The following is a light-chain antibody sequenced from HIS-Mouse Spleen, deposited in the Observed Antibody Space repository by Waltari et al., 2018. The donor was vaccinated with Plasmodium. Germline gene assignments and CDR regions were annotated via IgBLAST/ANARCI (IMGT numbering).Light chain of an antibody. CDR3: QQYNNWSFT. J-gene: IGKJ3*01. Sequence: EIVITQSPATLSVSPGESATLSCRASQSVSSNLACYQQKPGQAPRLFIYGASTRATGIPARFSGSGSGTEFTLTISSLQSEDFAVYYCQQYNNWSFTFGPGTKVDIK. V-gene: IGKV3-15*01. CDR2: GAS. CDR1: QSVSSN.